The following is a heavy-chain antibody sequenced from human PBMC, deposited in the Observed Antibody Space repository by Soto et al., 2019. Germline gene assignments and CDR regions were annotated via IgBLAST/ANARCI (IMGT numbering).Heavy chain of an antibody. V-gene: IGHV1-18*01. CDR1: GYTFASYG. D-gene: IGHD1-26*01. CDR2: INTYNGNI. J-gene: IGHJ4*02. CDR3: ARERGGYKYFEY. Sequence: QVQLVQSGAEVKKPGASVKVSCEVSGYTFASYGISWARQAPGQVLERMGWINTYNGNINYAQKFQGRVTMTTDTSTSTAYMELRSLRSDDTALYYCARERGGYKYFEYWGQGTLVTVSS.